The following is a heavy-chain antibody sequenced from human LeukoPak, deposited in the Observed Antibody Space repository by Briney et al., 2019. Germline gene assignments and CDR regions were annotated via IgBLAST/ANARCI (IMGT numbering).Heavy chain of an antibody. V-gene: IGHV3-23*01. CDR2: ISGSGGST. CDR1: GFTFSSYA. J-gene: IGHJ6*02. D-gene: IGHD2-2*01. CDR3: AKYASSTNYYFGMDV. Sequence: GGSLRLSCAASGFTFSSYAMSWVRQAPGKGLEWVSAISGSGGSTYYADSVKGRFTISRDNSKKTLYLQMNSLRAEDTAVYYCAKYASSTNYYFGMDVWGQGTTVTVFS.